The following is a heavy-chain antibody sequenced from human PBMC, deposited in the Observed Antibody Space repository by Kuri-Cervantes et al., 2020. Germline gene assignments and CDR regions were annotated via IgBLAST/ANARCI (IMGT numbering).Heavy chain of an antibody. Sequence: GESLKISCAASGFTFSDYYMSWIRQAPGKGLEWVSYLSNSGNTIYYADSVKGRFTISRDTAKTSLYLQMNSLGAEDTAVYYCARDLTAAGNNDAFDIWGQGTMVTVSS. CDR2: LSNSGNTI. J-gene: IGHJ3*02. V-gene: IGHV3-11*04. CDR3: ARDLTAAGNNDAFDI. D-gene: IGHD6-13*01. CDR1: GFTFSDYY.